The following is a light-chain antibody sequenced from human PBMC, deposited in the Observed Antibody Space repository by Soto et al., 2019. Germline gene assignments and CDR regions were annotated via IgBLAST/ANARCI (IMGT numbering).Light chain of an antibody. CDR1: SRDVGTYNL. Sequence: QSVLTQPDSVSGSPGQSITISCTGSSRDVGTYNLVSWYQHHPGKAPKLMIYEGTKRPSGVSNRFSGSKSGNTASLTISGLQAEDEAAYYCCSYAGSSTFVVFGGGTKLTVL. CDR3: CSYAGSSTFVV. J-gene: IGLJ2*01. CDR2: EGT. V-gene: IGLV2-23*03.